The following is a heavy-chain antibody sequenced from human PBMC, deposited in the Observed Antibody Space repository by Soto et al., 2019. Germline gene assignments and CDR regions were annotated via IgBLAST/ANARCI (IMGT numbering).Heavy chain of an antibody. CDR3: ARDKITGLFDY. V-gene: IGHV4-59*12. Sequence: SETLSLTCTVSGGSISSYYWSWIRQPPGKGLEWIGYINHSGSTNYNPSLKSRVTISVDTSKNQFSLKLISVTAADTAVYYCARDKITGLFDYWGQGTLVTVSS. CDR1: GGSISSYY. J-gene: IGHJ4*02. D-gene: IGHD2-8*02. CDR2: INHSGST.